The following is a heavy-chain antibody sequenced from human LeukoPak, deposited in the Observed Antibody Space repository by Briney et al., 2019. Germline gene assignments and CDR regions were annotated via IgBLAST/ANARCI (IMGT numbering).Heavy chain of an antibody. D-gene: IGHD5-18*01. J-gene: IGHJ4*02. CDR3: ARDIEELWFIGY. Sequence: GGSLRLSCAASGFTFSSYSMNWVRQAPGKGLEWVSSISSSSSYIYYADSVKGRFTISRDNAKNSLYLQMNSLRAEDTAVYYCARDIEELWFIGYWGQGTLVAVSS. CDR2: ISSSSSYI. CDR1: GFTFSSYS. V-gene: IGHV3-21*01.